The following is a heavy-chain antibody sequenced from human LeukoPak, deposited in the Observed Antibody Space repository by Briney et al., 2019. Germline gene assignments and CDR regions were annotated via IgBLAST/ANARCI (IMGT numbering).Heavy chain of an antibody. V-gene: IGHV3-23*01. J-gene: IGHJ4*02. Sequence: GSLRLSCVASGFTFRTYAMSWVRQAPGKGLEWVSGISDSGGTTYYVDSVKGRFTISRDSSKNTLYLQINSLRAEDMALYYCAKSSDGSTSFDQWGQGTLVTVSS. CDR3: AKSSDGSTSFDQ. CDR1: GFTFRTYA. CDR2: ISDSGGTT. D-gene: IGHD2-2*01.